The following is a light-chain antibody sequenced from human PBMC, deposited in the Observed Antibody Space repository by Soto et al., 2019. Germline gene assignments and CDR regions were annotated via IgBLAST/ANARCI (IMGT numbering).Light chain of an antibody. CDR1: SGSIVSNY. CDR2: EDS. CDR3: QSYAASDLII. Sequence: NFMLTQPPSVSESPGKTVTISCTRSSGSIVSNYVQWYQQRPGSAPSTIIFEDSQRPSGVTDRFSGSIDHSSNSAFLTISGLRTEDEADYYCQSYAASDLIIFGGGTKLTVL. J-gene: IGLJ2*01. V-gene: IGLV6-57*04.